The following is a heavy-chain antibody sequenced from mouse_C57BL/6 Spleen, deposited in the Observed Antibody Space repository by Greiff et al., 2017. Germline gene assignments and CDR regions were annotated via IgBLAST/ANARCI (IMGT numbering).Heavy chain of an antibody. J-gene: IGHJ4*01. CDR3: AREYYYDYDGYYAMDD. Sequence: QVQLQQSGPGLVQPSQSLSITCTVSGFSLTSYGVHWVRQSPGKGLEWLGVIWSGGSTDYNAAFISRLSISKDNSKSQVFFNMNSRHADDTDIYYCAREYYYDYDGYYAMDDWGQGTSATVSS. D-gene: IGHD2-4*01. CDR1: GFSLTSYG. CDR2: IWSGGST. V-gene: IGHV2-2*01.